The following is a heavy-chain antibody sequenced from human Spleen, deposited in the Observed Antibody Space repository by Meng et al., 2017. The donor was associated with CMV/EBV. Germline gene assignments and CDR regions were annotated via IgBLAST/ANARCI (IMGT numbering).Heavy chain of an antibody. D-gene: IGHD4-23*01. J-gene: IGHJ5*02. V-gene: IGHV1-24*01. CDR3: ARDRERMTMVVTDWFDP. Sequence: ASVKVSCKVSGYTLSDLSMHWVRQAPGKGPEWLGGFDPQSAKTVYAQKFQGRLTMTEDTSTDTAYMELRSLRSEDTAVYYCARDRERMTMVVTDWFDPWGQGTLVTVSS. CDR2: FDPQSAKT. CDR1: GYTLSDLS.